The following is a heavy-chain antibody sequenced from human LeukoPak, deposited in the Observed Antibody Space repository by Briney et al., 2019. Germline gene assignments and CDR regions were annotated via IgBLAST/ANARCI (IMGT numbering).Heavy chain of an antibody. V-gene: IGHV6-1*01. D-gene: IGHD6-19*01. Sequence: SQTLSLTCAISGDSVSSNSAAWNWIRQSPSRGLEWLGRTYYRSKWYNDYAVSVKSRITINPDTPKNQFSLQLNSVTPEDTAVYYCARDRGTSSGWYYYYGMDVWGQGTTVTVSS. J-gene: IGHJ6*02. CDR3: ARDRGTSSGWYYYYGMDV. CDR2: TYYRSKWYN. CDR1: GDSVSSNSAA.